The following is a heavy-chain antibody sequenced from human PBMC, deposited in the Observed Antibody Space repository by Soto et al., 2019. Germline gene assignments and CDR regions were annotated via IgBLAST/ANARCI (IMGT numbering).Heavy chain of an antibody. CDR1: GGSISTGGCS. Sequence: QVQLQESGSGLVKPSQTLSLTCAVSGGSISTGGCSWSWIRLPPGRALEWIGYIFDTGKTYYSEYFKSRVTMSVDRAQNQFSLRLESVTAADTAMYFCACLDGYNRYFDLWGRGTLVTVSS. CDR2: IFDTGKT. J-gene: IGHJ2*01. V-gene: IGHV4-30-2*01. CDR3: ACLDGYNRYFDL. D-gene: IGHD5-12*01.